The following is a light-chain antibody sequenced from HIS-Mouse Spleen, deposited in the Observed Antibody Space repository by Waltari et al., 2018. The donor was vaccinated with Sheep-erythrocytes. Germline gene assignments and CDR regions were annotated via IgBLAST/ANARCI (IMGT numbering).Light chain of an antibody. CDR2: DVS. CDR1: SSDVGGYNY. V-gene: IGLV2-11*01. CDR3: CSYAGSYNHV. Sequence: QSALTQPRSVSGSPGQSVTISCTGTSSDVGGYNYVSWYQQHPGKAPKLMIYDVSTRPSGVPDRFSGSKPGNTASLTISGLQAEDEADYYCCSYAGSYNHVFATGTKVTVL. J-gene: IGLJ1*01.